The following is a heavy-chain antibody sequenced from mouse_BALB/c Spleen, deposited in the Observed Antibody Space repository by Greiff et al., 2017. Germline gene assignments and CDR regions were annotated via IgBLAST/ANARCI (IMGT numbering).Heavy chain of an antibody. CDR3: ARYYVLFAY. V-gene: IGHV1-9*01. CDR2: ILPGSGST. Sequence: QVQLQQPGAELVKPGASVKLSCKASGYTFTSYWMHWVKQRPGQGLEWIGEILPGSGSTNYNEKFKVKATFTADTSSNTAYMQLSSLTSEDSAVYYCARYYVLFAYWGQGTLVTVSA. J-gene: IGHJ3*01. D-gene: IGHD1-1*01. CDR1: GYTFTSYW.